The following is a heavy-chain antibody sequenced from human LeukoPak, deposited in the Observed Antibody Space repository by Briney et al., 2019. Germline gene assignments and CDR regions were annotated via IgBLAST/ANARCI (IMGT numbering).Heavy chain of an antibody. CDR3: ARGRPVVVAATNRTQYGMDV. Sequence: SVKVSCKASGGTFSSYAISWVRQAPGQGLEWMGVIIPIFGTANYAQKFQGRVTITADESTSTAYMELSSLRSEDTAVYYCARGRPVVVAATNRTQYGMDVWGQGTTVTVSS. J-gene: IGHJ6*02. CDR2: IIPIFGTA. D-gene: IGHD2-15*01. V-gene: IGHV1-69*13. CDR1: GGTFSSYA.